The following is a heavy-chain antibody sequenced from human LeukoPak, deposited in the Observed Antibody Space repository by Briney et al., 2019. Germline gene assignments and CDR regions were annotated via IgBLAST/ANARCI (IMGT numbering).Heavy chain of an antibody. Sequence: ASVKVSCKASGYTFTSYDINWVRQATGQGLEWMGWMNPNSGNTGYAQKFQGRVTITRNTSISTAYMELSSLRSEDTAVYYCARSLTSAPYYYYYYYMDVWGKGTTVTVSS. J-gene: IGHJ6*03. CDR2: MNPNSGNT. V-gene: IGHV1-8*03. CDR1: GYTFTSYD. CDR3: ARSLTSAPYYYYYYYMDV.